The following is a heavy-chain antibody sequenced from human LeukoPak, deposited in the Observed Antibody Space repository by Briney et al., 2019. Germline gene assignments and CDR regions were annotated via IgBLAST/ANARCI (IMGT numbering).Heavy chain of an antibody. D-gene: IGHD3-10*01. CDR1: GGSISSSSYY. CDR2: IYYSGST. Sequence: SETLSLTCTVSGGSISSSSYYWGWIRQPPGKGLEWIGSIYYSGSTYYNPSLKSRVTISVGTSKNQFSLKLSSVTAADTAAYYCARRPYYGPRWFDPWGQGTLVTVSS. V-gene: IGHV4-39*01. CDR3: ARRPYYGPRWFDP. J-gene: IGHJ5*02.